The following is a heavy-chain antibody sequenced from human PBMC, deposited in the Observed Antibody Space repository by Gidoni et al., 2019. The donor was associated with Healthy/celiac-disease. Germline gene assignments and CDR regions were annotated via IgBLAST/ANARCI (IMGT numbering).Heavy chain of an antibody. D-gene: IGHD4-17*01. V-gene: IGHV3-7*01. Sequence: EVQLVESGGGLVQPGGSLRLSCAASGFTVSSNWMSWVRQAPGKGLEWVANIKQDGSEKYYVDSVKGRFTISRDNAKNSLYLQMNSLRAEDTAVYYCATELHYGGSGAFDIWGQGTMVTVSS. J-gene: IGHJ3*02. CDR2: IKQDGSEK. CDR3: ATELHYGGSGAFDI. CDR1: GFTVSSNW.